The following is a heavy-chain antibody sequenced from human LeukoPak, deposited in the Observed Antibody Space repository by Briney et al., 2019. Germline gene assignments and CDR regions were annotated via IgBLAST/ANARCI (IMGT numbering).Heavy chain of an antibody. Sequence: GASVKVSCKASGYTFTSYDINWVRQATGQGLEWMGWMNPNSGNTGYAQKFQGRVTITRNTSISTAYMELSSLRSEDTAVYYCARWFSYGSGKHRHYYMDVWGKGTTVTVSS. CDR1: GYTFTSYD. D-gene: IGHD3-10*01. V-gene: IGHV1-8*03. CDR2: MNPNSGNT. CDR3: ARWFSYGSGKHRHYYMDV. J-gene: IGHJ6*03.